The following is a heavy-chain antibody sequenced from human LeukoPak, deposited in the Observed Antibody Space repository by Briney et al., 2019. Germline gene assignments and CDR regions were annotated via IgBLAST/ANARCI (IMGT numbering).Heavy chain of an antibody. J-gene: IGHJ4*02. CDR3: ASTGYSGYDFEIDY. CDR1: GFTFSSYG. V-gene: IGHV3-23*01. CDR2: ISGSGGST. D-gene: IGHD5-12*01. Sequence: GGSLRLSCAASGFTFSSYGMSWVRQAPGKGLEWVSAISGSGGSTYYADSVKGRFTISRDNSKNTLYLQMNSLRAEDTAVYYCASTGYSGYDFEIDYWGQGTLVTVSS.